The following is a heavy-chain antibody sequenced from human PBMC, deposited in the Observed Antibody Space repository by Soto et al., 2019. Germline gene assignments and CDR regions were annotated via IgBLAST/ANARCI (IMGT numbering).Heavy chain of an antibody. Sequence: QVQLVESGGGAVQPGRSLRLSCAASGFTFRTYGMHWVRQAPGKGLEWLAVISNNGINKYYAESVKGRFTISRDNSRDTLFLQMNSLRGEDTAIYYCAKVIRADSTSSNFYYYAGLDVWGQGTTVTVS. CDR3: AKVIRADSTSSNFYYYAGLDV. V-gene: IGHV3-30*18. D-gene: IGHD6-6*01. CDR1: GFTFRTYG. J-gene: IGHJ6*02. CDR2: ISNNGINK.